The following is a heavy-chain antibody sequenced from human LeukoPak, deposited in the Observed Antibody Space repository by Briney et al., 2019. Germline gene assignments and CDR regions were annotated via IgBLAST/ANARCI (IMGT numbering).Heavy chain of an antibody. Sequence: GGSLRLSCAASGFTVSSNYMSWVRQAPGKGLEWVSVIYSGGSTYYADSVKGRFTISRDNSKNTLYLQMNSLRAEDTAVYYCARDYYDSSGYPPMFWGQGTLVTVSS. D-gene: IGHD3-22*01. J-gene: IGHJ4*02. CDR2: IYSGGST. CDR1: GFTVSSNY. V-gene: IGHV3-53*01. CDR3: ARDYYDSSGYPPMF.